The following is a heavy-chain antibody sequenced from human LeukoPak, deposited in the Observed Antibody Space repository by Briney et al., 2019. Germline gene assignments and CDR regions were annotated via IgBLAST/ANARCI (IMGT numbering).Heavy chain of an antibody. Sequence: GGSLRLSCAASGFTFSSYAMSWVRQAPGKGLEWVSAISGSGGSTYYADSVKGRFTVSRDNSKNTLYLQMNSLRAEDTAVYYCAKHRSFYVNSLFDYWGQGTLVTVSS. V-gene: IGHV3-23*01. J-gene: IGHJ4*02. CDR1: GFTFSSYA. D-gene: IGHD3-16*02. CDR3: AKHRSFYVNSLFDY. CDR2: ISGSGGST.